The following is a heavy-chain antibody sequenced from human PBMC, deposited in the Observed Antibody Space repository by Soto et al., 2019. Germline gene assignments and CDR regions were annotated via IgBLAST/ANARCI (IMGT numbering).Heavy chain of an antibody. V-gene: IGHV4-59*01. CDR3: ARVPFVGYFDWLDP. D-gene: IGHD3-9*01. Sequence: SETLSLTCSFSCASISSYYWTRIRQPPGGGLEWIGYMHHTQGTNDNPSLRGRVHMSIDTSMNQFSLRLTSVTAADTAVYYCARVPFVGYFDWLDPWGHGTLVTVSS. J-gene: IGHJ5*02. CDR1: CASISSYY. CDR2: MHHTQGT.